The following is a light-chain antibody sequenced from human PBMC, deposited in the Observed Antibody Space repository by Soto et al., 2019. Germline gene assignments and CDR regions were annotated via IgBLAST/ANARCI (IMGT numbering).Light chain of an antibody. V-gene: IGKV1-5*01. CDR3: QQYDNYPLT. CDR2: DAS. Sequence: DIQMTQFPSTLSASVGDRVTITCRASQSINNWLAWYQQKPGRAPKFLIYDASSLESGVPSRFSGSGSGTEFTLTISNLQPDDFATYYCQQYDNYPLTFGGGTKVDIK. CDR1: QSINNW. J-gene: IGKJ4*01.